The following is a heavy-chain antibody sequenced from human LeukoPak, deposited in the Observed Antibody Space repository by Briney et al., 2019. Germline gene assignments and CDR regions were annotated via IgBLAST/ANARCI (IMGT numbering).Heavy chain of an antibody. CDR3: ARAGGSYSWFDP. CDR1: GGSISSSSYY. V-gene: IGHV4-39*01. CDR2: IYYSGNT. D-gene: IGHD3-16*01. Sequence: SETLSLTCTVSGGSISSSSYYWGWIRQPPGKGLEWIGSIYYSGNTYYNPSLKSRVTISVDTSKNQFSLKLSSVTAADTAVYYCARAGGSYSWFDPWGQGTLVTVSS. J-gene: IGHJ5*02.